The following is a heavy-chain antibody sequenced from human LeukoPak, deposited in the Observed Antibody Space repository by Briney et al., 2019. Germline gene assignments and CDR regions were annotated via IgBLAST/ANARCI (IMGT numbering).Heavy chain of an antibody. Sequence: PGMSLRLSCAASGFTFSTYAMHWVRQAPGKGLEWVAFIWNDGSTQDYADSVKGRFTISRDNSKKMLYVQMNSLRVDDTAVYYCARDWYYDSAGYFPYWGLGTLVTVSS. D-gene: IGHD3-22*01. V-gene: IGHV3-33*01. CDR1: GFTFSTYA. J-gene: IGHJ4*02. CDR3: ARDWYYDSAGYFPY. CDR2: IWNDGSTQ.